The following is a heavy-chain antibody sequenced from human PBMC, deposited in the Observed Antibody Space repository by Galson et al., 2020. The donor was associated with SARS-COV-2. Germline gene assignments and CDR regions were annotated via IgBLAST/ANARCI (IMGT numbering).Heavy chain of an antibody. V-gene: IGHV3-33*01. D-gene: IGHD6-19*01. CDR2: IFFDGSDK. J-gene: IGHJ4*02. Sequence: SLRLSCAASGFTFSRHAMPWVRQAPGKGLEWVAQIFFDGSDKYYGDSVKGRFTISRDSSKNTVYLQMNNLRADDTAVYYCARDGQTSSGWAFDYWGQGTLVTVSS. CDR3: ARDGQTSSGWAFDY. CDR1: GFTFSRHA.